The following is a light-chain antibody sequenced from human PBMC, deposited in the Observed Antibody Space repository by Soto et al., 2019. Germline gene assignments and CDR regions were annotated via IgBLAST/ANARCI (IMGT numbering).Light chain of an antibody. V-gene: IGKV2-28*01. CDR3: MQALQTPLT. CDR1: QSLLHSNGYNY. J-gene: IGKJ4*01. Sequence: DIVMTQSPLSLPVTPGEPASISCRSSQSLLHSNGYNYLDWYLQKPGQSPQLLIYLGSNRASGGPDRFRGSGSGTDFTLTISRVEAEDVGVYYCMQALQTPLTFGGGTQVEIK. CDR2: LGS.